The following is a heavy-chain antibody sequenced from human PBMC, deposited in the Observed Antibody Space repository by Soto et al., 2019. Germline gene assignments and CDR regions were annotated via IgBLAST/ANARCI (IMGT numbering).Heavy chain of an antibody. V-gene: IGHV5-51*01. CDR1: GYSFISYW. Sequence: LGESLKISCKGSGYSFISYWIGWVRQMPGKGLEWTGIIYPGDSDTRYSPSFQGQVTISADKSISTAYLQWSSLKASDTAMYYCTRHFVRRTTVTMFDYWGQGTLVTVSS. CDR3: TRHFVRRTTVTMFDY. CDR2: IYPGDSDT. D-gene: IGHD4-17*01. J-gene: IGHJ4*02.